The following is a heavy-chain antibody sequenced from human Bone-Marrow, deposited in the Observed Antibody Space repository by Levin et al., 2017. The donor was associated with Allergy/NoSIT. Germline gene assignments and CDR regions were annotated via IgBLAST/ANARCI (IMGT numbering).Heavy chain of an antibody. J-gene: IGHJ4*02. D-gene: IGHD3-10*01. Sequence: GASVKVSCAASGFTFSSYWMNWVRQAPGKGLEWVANIKLDGGEKHYVDSVKGRFTISRDDAKNSLYLQMNSLRVEDTAVYYCARDGDGEFDYWGQGTLVTVSS. CDR3: ARDGDGEFDY. V-gene: IGHV3-7*01. CDR1: GFTFSSYW. CDR2: IKLDGGEK.